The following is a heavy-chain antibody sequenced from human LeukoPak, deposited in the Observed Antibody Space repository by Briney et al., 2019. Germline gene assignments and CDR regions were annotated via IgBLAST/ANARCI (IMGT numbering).Heavy chain of an antibody. CDR1: GFTFSSYG. D-gene: IGHD2/OR15-2a*01. Sequence: PGGSLRLSCAASGFTFSSYGMSWVRRAPGKGLEWVSAISGSGGSTYYADSVKGRFTISGDNSKNTLYLQMNSLRAEDTAVYYCAKRENSFSALDYWGQGTLVTVSS. CDR2: ISGSGGST. V-gene: IGHV3-23*01. CDR3: AKRENSFSALDY. J-gene: IGHJ4*02.